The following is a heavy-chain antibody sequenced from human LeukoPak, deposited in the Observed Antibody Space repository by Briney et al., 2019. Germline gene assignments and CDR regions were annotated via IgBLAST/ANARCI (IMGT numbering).Heavy chain of an antibody. Sequence: GGSLTLSCAASGFTFSSYAMHWVRQAPGKGLEWMAVMSYDVSNKYYADSVKGRLTISRNNSKNTLYLQMNSLRAEDTAVYYCAKHSNHDYWGQGTLVSVSS. V-gene: IGHV3-30-3*02. CDR1: GFTFSSYA. CDR2: MSYDVSNK. CDR3: AKHSNHDY. J-gene: IGHJ4*02.